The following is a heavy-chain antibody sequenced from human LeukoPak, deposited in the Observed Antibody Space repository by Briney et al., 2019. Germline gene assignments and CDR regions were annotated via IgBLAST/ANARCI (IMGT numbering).Heavy chain of an antibody. CDR2: INPNSGGT. CDR1: GYTFTSYA. CDR3: AREGLRFSDFDI. Sequence: ASVKVSCKASGYTFTSYAMNWVRQAPGQGLEWMGWINPNSGGTNYAQKFQGRVTMTRDTSISTAYMELSWLRSDDTAVYYCAREGLRFSDFDIWGQGTMVTVSS. J-gene: IGHJ3*02. V-gene: IGHV1-2*02. D-gene: IGHD5-12*01.